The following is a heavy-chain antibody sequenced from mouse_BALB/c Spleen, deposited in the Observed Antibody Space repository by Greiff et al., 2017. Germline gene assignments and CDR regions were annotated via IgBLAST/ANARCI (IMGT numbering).Heavy chain of an antibody. J-gene: IGHJ3*01. CDR1: GFTFSSYG. CDR2: ISSGGSYT. Sequence: EVKLMESGGDLVKPGGSLKLSCAASGFTFSSYGMSWVRQTPDKRLEWVATISSGGSYTYYPDSVKGRFTISRDNAKNTLYLQMSSLKSEDTAMYYCARHEYGNYEGVAWFAYWGQGTLVTVSA. D-gene: IGHD2-10*02. V-gene: IGHV5-6*01. CDR3: ARHEYGNYEGVAWFAY.